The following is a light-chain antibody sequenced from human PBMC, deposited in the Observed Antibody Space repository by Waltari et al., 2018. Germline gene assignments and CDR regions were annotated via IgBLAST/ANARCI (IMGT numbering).Light chain of an antibody. CDR3: SSYTRINTLM. Sequence: QSALAQPASVSGSPGQSITISCTGTSNDVGFYNYVSWYQQHPGKPPKLMVYEVSNRPSGISNRFSGSKSGNTASLTISGLQADDEADYYCSSYTRINTLMFGGGTKLTVL. CDR2: EVS. V-gene: IGLV2-14*01. J-gene: IGLJ3*02. CDR1: SNDVGFYNY.